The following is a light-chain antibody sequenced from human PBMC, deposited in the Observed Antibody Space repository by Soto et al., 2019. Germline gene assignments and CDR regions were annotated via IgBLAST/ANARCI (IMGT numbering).Light chain of an antibody. CDR2: LTS. CDR1: QTINTY. V-gene: IGKV1-39*01. CDR3: QQSFTTPWT. J-gene: IGKJ1*01. Sequence: IQMTHAPSSMSESVGDRVTITFLASQTINTYLNCFQQKPGRDPKLLIYLTSTLESGVPSRFSGSGSGTDFTLTISSLQPEDVATYHCQQSFTTPWTCGQGTKGDIK.